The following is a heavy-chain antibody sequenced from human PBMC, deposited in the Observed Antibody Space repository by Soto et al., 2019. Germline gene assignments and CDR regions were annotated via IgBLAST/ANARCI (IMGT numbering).Heavy chain of an antibody. CDR1: GYIFTSYA. D-gene: IGHD1-26*01. Sequence: ASVKVSCKASGYIFTSYAMHWVRQAPGQRLEWMGWINTGNGNTKYSQKLQGRVTITRDTSASTAYMELSSLTSEDAAVFYCARDVSGTYYYYGMDVWGQGTTVTVSS. CDR2: INTGNGNT. CDR3: ARDVSGTYYYYGMDV. J-gene: IGHJ6*02. V-gene: IGHV1-3*04.